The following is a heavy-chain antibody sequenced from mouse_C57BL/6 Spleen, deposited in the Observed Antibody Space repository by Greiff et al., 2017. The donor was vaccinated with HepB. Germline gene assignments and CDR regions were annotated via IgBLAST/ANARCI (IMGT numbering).Heavy chain of an antibody. J-gene: IGHJ4*01. Sequence: VQLQQSGPELVKPGASVKISCKASGYSFTDYNMNWVKQSNGKSLEWIGVINPNYGTTSYNQKFKGKATLTVDQSSSTAYMHLNSLTSEDSAVYYCARHYGSSFYYAMDYWGQGTSVTVSS. CDR3: ARHYGSSFYYAMDY. CDR1: GYSFTDYN. CDR2: INPNYGTT. V-gene: IGHV1-39*01. D-gene: IGHD1-1*01.